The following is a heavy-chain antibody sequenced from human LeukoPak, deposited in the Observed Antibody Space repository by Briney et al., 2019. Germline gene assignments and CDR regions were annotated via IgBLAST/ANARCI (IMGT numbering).Heavy chain of an antibody. CDR3: ARMYSGTSYYFDF. CDR2: FSYSGGT. CDR1: GVSITVHH. V-gene: IGHV4-59*11. Sequence: PSATLSLTCPVSGVSITVHHCIWIRQHPAKGLEWMGYFSYSGGTRYNPSLQSRVTMSVDTSKNQFSLRLISVAAADTAVYYCARMYSGTSYYFDFWGQGTLVTVSS. J-gene: IGHJ4*02. D-gene: IGHD1-26*01.